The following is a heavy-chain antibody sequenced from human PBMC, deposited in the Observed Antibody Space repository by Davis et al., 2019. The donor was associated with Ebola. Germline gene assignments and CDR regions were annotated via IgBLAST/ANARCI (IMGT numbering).Heavy chain of an antibody. D-gene: IGHD4-17*01. CDR2: MNPNSGNT. Sequence: ASVKVSCKASGYTFTGYYMHWVRQAPGQGLEWMGWMNPNSGNTGYAQKFQGRVTMTRNTSISTAYMELSSLRSEDTAVYYCATRVTKRLNWFDPWGQGTLVTVSS. CDR1: GYTFTGYY. J-gene: IGHJ5*02. CDR3: ATRVTKRLNWFDP. V-gene: IGHV1-8*02.